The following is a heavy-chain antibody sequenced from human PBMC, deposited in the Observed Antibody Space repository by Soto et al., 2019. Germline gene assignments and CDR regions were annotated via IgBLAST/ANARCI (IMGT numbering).Heavy chain of an antibody. J-gene: IGHJ4*02. CDR1: GFTFSSYA. Sequence: EVQLLESGGGLVQPGGSLRLSCAASGFTFSSYAMSWVRQAPGKGLEWVSAISGSGGSTYYADSVKGRFTISRDNSKNTLYLQMNSLRPEDTDVYYCAKDSLPPLTGTTGWWGQGTLVTVSS. D-gene: IGHD1-20*01. V-gene: IGHV3-23*01. CDR3: AKDSLPPLTGTTGW. CDR2: ISGSGGST.